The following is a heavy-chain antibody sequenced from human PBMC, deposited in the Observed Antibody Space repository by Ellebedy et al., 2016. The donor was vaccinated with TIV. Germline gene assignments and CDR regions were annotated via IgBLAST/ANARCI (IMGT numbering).Heavy chain of an antibody. Sequence: ASVKVSCXVSGYTLTELSMHWVRQAPGKGLEWMGGFDPEDGETIYAQKFQGRVTMTEDTSTDTAYMELSSLRSEDTAVYYCATAPYYYGSGSYYNSDYWGQGTLVTVSS. CDR3: ATAPYYYGSGSYYNSDY. J-gene: IGHJ4*02. CDR2: FDPEDGET. CDR1: GYTLTELS. V-gene: IGHV1-24*01. D-gene: IGHD3-10*01.